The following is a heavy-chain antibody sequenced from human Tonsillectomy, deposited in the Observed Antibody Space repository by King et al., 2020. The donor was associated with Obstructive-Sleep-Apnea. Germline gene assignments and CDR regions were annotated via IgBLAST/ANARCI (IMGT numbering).Heavy chain of an antibody. CDR3: ATVAIATATYYFDY. Sequence: VQLVESGAEVKKPGASLKVSCKASGYTFTGYYIHWVRQAPGQGLEWMGWSNPYSGGTNYAQNFQGKVTMTRDTSVNTAYMELTSLRSDDTAVYYCATVAIATATYYFDYWGQGTLVTVSS. CDR2: SNPYSGGT. D-gene: IGHD4-17*01. V-gene: IGHV1-2*02. CDR1: GYTFTGYY. J-gene: IGHJ4*02.